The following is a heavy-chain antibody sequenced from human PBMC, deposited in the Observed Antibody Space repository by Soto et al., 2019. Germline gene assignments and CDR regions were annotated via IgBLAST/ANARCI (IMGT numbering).Heavy chain of an antibody. D-gene: IGHD3-22*01. CDR2: IYYSGST. CDR1: GGSISSYY. Sequence: SETLSLTCTVSGGSISSYYWSWIRQPPGKGLEWIGYIYYSGSTNYNPSLKSRVTISVDTSKNQFSLKLSSVTAADTAVYYCARGLCYYDSFWGLSCAAEYFQHCGQGTLVTVSS. V-gene: IGHV4-59*12. J-gene: IGHJ1*01. CDR3: ARGLCYYDSFWGLSCAAEYFQH.